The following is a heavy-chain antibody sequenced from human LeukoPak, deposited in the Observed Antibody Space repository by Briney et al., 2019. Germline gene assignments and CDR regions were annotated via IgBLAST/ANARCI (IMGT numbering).Heavy chain of an antibody. CDR1: GYTISGCNYH. Sequence: SATLSLTCTVSGYTISGCNYHWVWIPQPPGKGLVWIVGTYYSGSTYYNPSLNSRVTISDDSSNNEYSLKMSLRTAADAALYYCVRHRSSRYGMDVWGEGTTVTVSS. D-gene: IGHD6-25*01. CDR3: VRHRSSRYGMDV. CDR2: TYYSGST. V-gene: IGHV4-39*01. J-gene: IGHJ6*01.